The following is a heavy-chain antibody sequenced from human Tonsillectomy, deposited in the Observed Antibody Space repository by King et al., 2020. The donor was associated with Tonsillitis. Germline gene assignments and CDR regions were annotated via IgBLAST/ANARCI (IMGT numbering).Heavy chain of an antibody. V-gene: IGHV3-30*18. CDR1: GFIFTSYG. Sequence: VQLVESGGGVVQPGRSLRLSCAASGFIFTSYGMHWVRQAPGKGLEWVAVISYDGSNKYYADSVKGRFTVSRDNSKNTLYLQMNSLRTEDTAVYYCAKEGVGWFGEQAFDYWGQGTLVTVSS. D-gene: IGHD3-10*01. CDR3: AKEGVGWFGEQAFDY. CDR2: ISYDGSNK. J-gene: IGHJ4*02.